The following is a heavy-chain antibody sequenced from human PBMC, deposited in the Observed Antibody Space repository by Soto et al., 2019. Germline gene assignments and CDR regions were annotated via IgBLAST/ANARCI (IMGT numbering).Heavy chain of an antibody. V-gene: IGHV4-61*01. CDR3: ARSQRGRTAFTFDY. D-gene: IGHD3-16*01. CDR2: IYYSGTT. CDR1: GDSVSNENYY. Sequence: SETLSLTCAVSGDSVSNENYYWSWIRQPPGKGLEWIGYIYYSGTTNYNSYLKSRLTLSVDMSKNQFSLKLTSVTAADTAVYFSARSQRGRTAFTFDYWGQGALVTVYS. J-gene: IGHJ4*02.